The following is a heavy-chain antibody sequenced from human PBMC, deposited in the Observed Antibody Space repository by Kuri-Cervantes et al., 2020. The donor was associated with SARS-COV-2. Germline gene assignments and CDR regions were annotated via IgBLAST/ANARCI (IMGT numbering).Heavy chain of an antibody. CDR1: GDTFSSYA. CDR3: ASPATVTAPHDAFDI. D-gene: IGHD4-17*01. Sequence: SVKVSCKASGDTFSSYAISWVRQAPGQGLEWMGGIIPIFGTANYAQKFQGRVTITADDSTSTAYMELSSLRSEDTAVYYCASPATVTAPHDAFDIWGQGTMVTVSS. V-gene: IGHV1-69*13. CDR2: IIPIFGTA. J-gene: IGHJ3*02.